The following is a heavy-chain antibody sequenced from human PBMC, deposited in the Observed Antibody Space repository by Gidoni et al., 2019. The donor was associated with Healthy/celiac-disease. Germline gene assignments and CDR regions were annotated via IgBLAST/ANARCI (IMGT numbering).Heavy chain of an antibody. CDR3: ARNRDDAFDI. V-gene: IGHV3-30-3*01. Sequence: QVHLVESGGGVVQPGRSLRLSCAASGFTFSSYLRHWVRQAPGKGLEWVAIISYDGSNKYYADSVKGRFTISRDNSKNTLYVQMNSLRPEDTAVYYCARNRDDAFDIWGQGTMVTVSS. CDR2: ISYDGSNK. J-gene: IGHJ3*02. CDR1: GFTFSSYL.